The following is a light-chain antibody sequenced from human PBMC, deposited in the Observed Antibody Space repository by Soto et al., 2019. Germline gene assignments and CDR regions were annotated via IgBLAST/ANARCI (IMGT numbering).Light chain of an antibody. Sequence: DIQMTPSPSSLSASVGDRVTITCRASQSISNYLNWYQQKPGKAPKLLIYAASSLQSGVPSRFSGSGSGTDFTLTISSLQPEDFATYYCQQSYSTPWTFGQGTKVDIK. J-gene: IGKJ1*01. CDR1: QSISNY. CDR3: QQSYSTPWT. V-gene: IGKV1-39*01. CDR2: AAS.